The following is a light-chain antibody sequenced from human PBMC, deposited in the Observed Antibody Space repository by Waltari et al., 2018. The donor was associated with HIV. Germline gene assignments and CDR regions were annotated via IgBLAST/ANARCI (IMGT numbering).Light chain of an antibody. Sequence: QSVLTQPPSVSGAPGQRVTISCTGSTSHIGADYDVHWYQQIPGTAPKLLISGNTYLPSGVPDRFSASKSGTSASLTITGLQAEDEADYFCQSYDITLSASVVFGGGTKLTVL. J-gene: IGLJ2*01. CDR1: TSHIGADYD. CDR2: GNT. V-gene: IGLV1-40*01. CDR3: QSYDITLSASVV.